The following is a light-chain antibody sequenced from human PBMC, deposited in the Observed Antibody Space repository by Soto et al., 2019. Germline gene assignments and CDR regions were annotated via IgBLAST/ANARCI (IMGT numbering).Light chain of an antibody. CDR3: QQYGSCT. J-gene: IGKJ1*01. V-gene: IGKV3-20*01. CDR1: QTISSNN. CDR2: GTS. Sequence: EIVLTQSPGTLSVSPGERATLSCRASQTISSNNLAWYQQKPGQAPSLLIYGTSSRATGIPDRFSGSGSGTDFTLPISILEPQDSPIYYSQQYGSCTFGQGTKVEI.